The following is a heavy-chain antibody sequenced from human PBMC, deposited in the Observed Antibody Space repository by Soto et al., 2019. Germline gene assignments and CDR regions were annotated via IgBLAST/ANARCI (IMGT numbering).Heavy chain of an antibody. CDR1: GASINNNDYY. CDR2: VYYSGST. D-gene: IGHD3-22*01. CDR3: ARMSYFYDKWYFDL. V-gene: IGHV4-30-4*01. Sequence: QLQESGPGLVKPSQTLSLTCTVSGASINNNDYYWSWIRQTPGKGLEWIGYVYYSGSTDYIPSLKSRLSMSIDKSQNRLTLKLNSVTAADTATYYCARMSYFYDKWYFDLWGRGTLVTVSS. J-gene: IGHJ2*01.